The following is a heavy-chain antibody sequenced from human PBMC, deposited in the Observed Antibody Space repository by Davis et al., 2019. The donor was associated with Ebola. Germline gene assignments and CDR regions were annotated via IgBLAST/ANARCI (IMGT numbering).Heavy chain of an antibody. V-gene: IGHV3-15*01. D-gene: IGHD6-13*01. CDR2: IKSKTDGGTT. J-gene: IGHJ6*02. CDR1: GFTFSNAW. Sequence: PGGSLRLSCAASGFTFSNAWMSWVRQAPGKGLEWVGRIKSKTDGGTTDYAAPVKGRFPISRDDSKITLYLQMNSLKTEETAVYYCTPSIAEAYYYYYGMDGWGQGTTVTVSS. CDR3: TPSIAEAYYYYYGMDG.